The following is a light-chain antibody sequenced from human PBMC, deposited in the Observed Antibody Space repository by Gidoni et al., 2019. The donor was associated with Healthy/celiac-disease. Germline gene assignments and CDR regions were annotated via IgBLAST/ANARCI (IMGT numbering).Light chain of an antibody. J-gene: IGKJ2*01. CDR2: GAS. V-gene: IGKV3-20*01. Sequence: EIVLTQSPGTLSLSPGERATLSCRASQSVSSSYLAWYQQKPGQAPRLLIYGASSRATVIPDRFSGSGSGTDFTLTISRLEPEDFAVYYCQQYGSSPHTFGQGTKLEIK. CDR3: QQYGSSPHT. CDR1: QSVSSSY.